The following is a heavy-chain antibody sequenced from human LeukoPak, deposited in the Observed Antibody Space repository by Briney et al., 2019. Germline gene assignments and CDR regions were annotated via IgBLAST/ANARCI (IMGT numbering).Heavy chain of an antibody. CDR3: ARSRLLWFGELSDDY. CDR1: GFTFSSYW. Sequence: GGSLRLSCAASGFTFSSYWMHWVRQAPGKGLVWVSRINSDGRSATYADSVKGRFTISRDNAKNTLFLQMNSLRGEDTAVYYCARSRLLWFGELSDDYWGQGTLVTVSS. D-gene: IGHD3-10*01. V-gene: IGHV3-74*01. CDR2: INSDGRSA. J-gene: IGHJ4*02.